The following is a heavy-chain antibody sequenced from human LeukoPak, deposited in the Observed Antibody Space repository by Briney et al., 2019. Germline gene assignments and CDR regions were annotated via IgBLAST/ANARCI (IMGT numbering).Heavy chain of an antibody. CDR3: ARSNLYRGDVITDYYFDY. V-gene: IGHV4-59*01. Sequence: PSETLSLTCTVSGDSISGYSWSWVRHLPGKGLEWTAYIYDSGSTNYNPSLKSRVAISIDTSRNQFSLKLNSVTAADSAVYYCARSNLYRGDVITDYYFDYWGQGTVATVSS. CDR1: GDSISGYS. J-gene: IGHJ4*02. D-gene: IGHD3-10*01. CDR2: IYDSGST.